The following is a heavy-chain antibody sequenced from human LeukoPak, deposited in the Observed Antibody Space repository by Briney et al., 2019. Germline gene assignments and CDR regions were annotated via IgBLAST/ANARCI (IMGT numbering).Heavy chain of an antibody. V-gene: IGHV3-33*01. Sequence: GGSLRLSCAASGFTFSSYGMHWVRQAPGKGLEWVAFIWYDGSNKYYADSVKGRFTISRDNSKNTLYLQMNSLRAEDTAVYYCARDSRYCSSTSCYDFYYFDYWGQGTLVTVSS. D-gene: IGHD2-2*01. CDR2: IWYDGSNK. CDR3: ARDSRYCSSTSCYDFYYFDY. CDR1: GFTFSSYG. J-gene: IGHJ4*02.